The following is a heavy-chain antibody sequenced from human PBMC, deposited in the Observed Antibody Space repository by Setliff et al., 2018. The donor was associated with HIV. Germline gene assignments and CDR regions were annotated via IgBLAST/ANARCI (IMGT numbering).Heavy chain of an antibody. V-gene: IGHV1-18*01. J-gene: IGHJ4*02. CDR1: GYTFTNYA. CDR2: ISGYKGNT. D-gene: IGHD3-22*01. CDR3: ARVEYYYDSSGYYYDY. Sequence: GASVKVSCKASGYTFTNYAISWIRQAPGQGLEWLGWISGYKGNTNYAQKFQGRVTMTRDTSTSTVYMELSSLRSEDTAVYYCARVEYYYDSSGYYYDYWGQGTLVTVSS.